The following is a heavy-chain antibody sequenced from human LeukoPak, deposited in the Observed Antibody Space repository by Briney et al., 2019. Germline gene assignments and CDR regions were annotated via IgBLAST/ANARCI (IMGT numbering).Heavy chain of an antibody. V-gene: IGHV4-61*02. D-gene: IGHD6-19*01. CDR3: ARHISVSYDAFDL. CDR1: GGSISSGSYY. CDR2: IYTSGST. Sequence: SQTLSLTCTVSGGSISSGSYYWSWIRQPAGKGLEWIGRIYTSGSTNYNPSLKSRVTISVDTSKNQFSLKLTSVTAADTAVYYRARHISVSYDAFDLWGRGTMVTVSS. J-gene: IGHJ3*01.